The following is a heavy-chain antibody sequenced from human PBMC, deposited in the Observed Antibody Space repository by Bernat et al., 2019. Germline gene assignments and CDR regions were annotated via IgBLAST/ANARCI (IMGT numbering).Heavy chain of an antibody. CDR2: IYPGDSDT. V-gene: IGHV5-51*03. J-gene: IGHJ4*02. Sequence: EVQLVQSGAEVKKPGESLKISCKGSGYSFTSYWIGWVRQMPGKGLEWMGIIYPGDSDTRYSPSFQGQVTISADKSTSTAYLQWSSLKASDTAMYYCATSSGPYDYVWGSYRYTNYFDYWGQGTLVTVSS. CDR1: GYSFTSYW. CDR3: ATSSGPYDYVWGSYRYTNYFDY. D-gene: IGHD3-16*02.